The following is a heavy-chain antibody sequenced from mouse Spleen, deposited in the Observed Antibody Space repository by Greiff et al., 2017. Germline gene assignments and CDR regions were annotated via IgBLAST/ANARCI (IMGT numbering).Heavy chain of an antibody. CDR3: ARSDGNYSPWFAY. Sequence: VQLQQSGPELVKPGASVKLSCKASGYTFTSYWMHWVKQRPGQGLEWIGYINPSSGYTKYNQKFKDKATLTADKSSSTAYMQLSSLTYEDSAVYYCARSDGNYSPWFAYWGQGTLVTVSA. J-gene: IGHJ3*01. V-gene: IGHV1-7*01. CDR2: INPSSGYT. CDR1: GYTFTSYW. D-gene: IGHD2-1*01.